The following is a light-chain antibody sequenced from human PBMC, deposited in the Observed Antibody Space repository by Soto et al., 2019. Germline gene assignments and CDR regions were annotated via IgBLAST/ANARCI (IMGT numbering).Light chain of an antibody. CDR2: AAS. CDR1: QNLGSGY. CDR3: QQYDTSPRT. V-gene: IGKV3-20*01. J-gene: IGKJ1*01. Sequence: EIVLTQSPGTLSLCPGDRATLSCRASQNLGSGYLAWYQQKPGQAPRILIYAASTRATGIPDRFSGSGSGTDYSLTISRLEPEDFAVYYCQQYDTSPRTFGQGTKVDIK.